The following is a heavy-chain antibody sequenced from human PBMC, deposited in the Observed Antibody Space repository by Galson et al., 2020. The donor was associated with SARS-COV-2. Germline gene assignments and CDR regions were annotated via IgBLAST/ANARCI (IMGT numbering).Heavy chain of an antibody. V-gene: IGHV3-48*03. CDR2: ISNRGSTI. Sequence: GESLKISCAVSGFTVSSFEMSWVRQAPGKGLEWLSYISNRGSTIHYGDSVKGRFTISRDSAKNSLILQMDSLRAEDTAVYYCARWGCSGGTCFAGADFDHWGQGTPVTVS. CDR3: ARWGCSGGTCFAGADFDH. CDR1: GFTVSSFE. J-gene: IGHJ4*02. D-gene: IGHD2-15*01.